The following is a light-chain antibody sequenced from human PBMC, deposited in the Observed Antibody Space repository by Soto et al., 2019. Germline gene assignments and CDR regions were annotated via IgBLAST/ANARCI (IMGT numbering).Light chain of an antibody. CDR2: DAS. CDR3: QQRSNWPCT. Sequence: EIVLTQSPATLSLSPRERATHSCRASQSVSSYLAWYQQKPGQAPRLLIYDASNRATGIPARFSGSGSGTDFTLTINSLDPEDFAVHYCQQRSNWPCTFGQGTKVEIK. J-gene: IGKJ1*01. V-gene: IGKV3-11*01. CDR1: QSVSSY.